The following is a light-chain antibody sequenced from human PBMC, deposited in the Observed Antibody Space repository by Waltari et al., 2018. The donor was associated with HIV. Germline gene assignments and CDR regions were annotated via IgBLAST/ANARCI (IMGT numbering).Light chain of an antibody. CDR2: DVS. V-gene: IGLV2-23*02. J-gene: IGLJ1*01. CDR3: CSYAGSGDV. CDR1: SSDVGSYNL. Sequence: QSALTQPAAVSGSPGQAITISCTGTSSDVGSYNLVSWYQQHTGKAPKRMIYDVSKRPSGVSNRFSGSKSGNTASLTISGLQAEDEADYYCCSYAGSGDVSGTGTKVTVL.